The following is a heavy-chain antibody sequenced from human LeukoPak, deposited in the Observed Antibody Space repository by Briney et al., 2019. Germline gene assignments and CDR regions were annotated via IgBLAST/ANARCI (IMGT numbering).Heavy chain of an antibody. J-gene: IGHJ5*02. CDR2: MYSAGHT. CDR1: GFTVRNNY. D-gene: IGHD3-22*01. Sequence: GGSLRLSCAASGFTVRNNYMSWVRQAPGKGLEWVAVMYSAGHTYYAGSVRGRFTISRDTSTNTLSLQMNSLRAEDTAEYYCARARCDTCGYGSWGQGTLVTVSS. CDR3: ARARCDTCGYGS. V-gene: IGHV3-66*02.